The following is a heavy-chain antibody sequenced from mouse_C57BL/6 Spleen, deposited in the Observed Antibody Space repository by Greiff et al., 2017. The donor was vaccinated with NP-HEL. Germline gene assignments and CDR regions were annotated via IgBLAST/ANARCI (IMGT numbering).Heavy chain of an antibody. CDR3: ARDRFYDGYGFDY. Sequence: DVQLVESEGGLVQPGSSMKLSCTASGFTFSDYYMAWVRQVPEKGLEWVANINYDGSSTYYLDSLKSRFIISRDNAKNILYLQMSSLKSEDTATYYCARDRFYDGYGFDYWGQGTTLTVSS. CDR2: INYDGSST. CDR1: GFTFSDYY. J-gene: IGHJ2*01. V-gene: IGHV5-16*01. D-gene: IGHD2-3*01.